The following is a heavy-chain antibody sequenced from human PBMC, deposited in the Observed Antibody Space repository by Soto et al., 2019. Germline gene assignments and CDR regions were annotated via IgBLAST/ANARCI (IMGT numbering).Heavy chain of an antibody. CDR3: AREMATISLGAFDI. CDR2: TNNDGSAT. D-gene: IGHD5-12*01. V-gene: IGHV3-74*01. Sequence: LRLSCAASGFGFSSYWTHWVRQAPGKGLVWVSRTNNDGSATTYADSVRGRFTSFRDNAKNTLFLQMTSLGVEDTAVYYCAREMATISLGAFDICGEGTMVT. CDR1: GFGFSSYW. J-gene: IGHJ3*02.